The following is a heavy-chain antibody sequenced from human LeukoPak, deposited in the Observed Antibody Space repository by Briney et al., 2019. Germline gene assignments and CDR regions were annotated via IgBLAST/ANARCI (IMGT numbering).Heavy chain of an antibody. CDR3: ARRNDFDI. Sequence: SETLSLTCTVSGGSISSYYWSWIRQPPGKGLEWIGNIYYSGNTNYNPSLKSRVTISVDTSKNQFSLKLSSVTAADTAVYYCARRNDFDIWGQGTMVTVSS. J-gene: IGHJ3*02. CDR2: IYYSGNT. V-gene: IGHV4-59*08. CDR1: GGSISSYY.